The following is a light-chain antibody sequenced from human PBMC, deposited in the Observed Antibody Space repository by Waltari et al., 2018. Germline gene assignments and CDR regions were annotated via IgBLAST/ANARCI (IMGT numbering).Light chain of an antibody. J-gene: IGKJ2*01. CDR3: QQYNNWPPYS. Sequence: ETVMTQSPVTLYVSPGERATVSCRASQSVSRNLAWYHQKPGQAPRLLIYDASTRATGIPARFSGSGSGTEFTLTISSLQSEDFAVYYCQQYNNWPPYSFGQGTKLEI. CDR2: DAS. V-gene: IGKV3-15*01. CDR1: QSVSRN.